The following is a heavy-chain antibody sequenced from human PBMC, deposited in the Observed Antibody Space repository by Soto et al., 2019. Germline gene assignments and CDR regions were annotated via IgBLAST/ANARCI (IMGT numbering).Heavy chain of an antibody. J-gene: IGHJ4*02. CDR3: AHRPDNYGDYSVGFDY. Sequence: SGPTLVNPTQTLTPTCTFSGFSLSTTGVGVGWIRQPPGKALEWLALIFWDDDKRYSPSLKTRLSIIKDTSKNHVVLIMTNVDPVDTAPYYCAHRPDNYGDYSVGFDYWGKGIRVTVSS. D-gene: IGHD4-17*01. CDR1: GFSLSTTGVG. CDR2: IFWDDDK. V-gene: IGHV2-5*02.